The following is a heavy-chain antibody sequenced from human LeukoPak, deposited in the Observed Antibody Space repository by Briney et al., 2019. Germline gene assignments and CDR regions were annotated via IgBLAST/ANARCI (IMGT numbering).Heavy chain of an antibody. CDR2: IYTTGDT. CDR3: ARATPVGGVRFDY. J-gene: IGHJ4*02. Sequence: PSETLSLTCTVSGVSISSYYWSWIRQPPGKGLEWIGSIYTTGDTRYNPSLKSRVTISVDTSKNQFSLKLSSVTAAHTAVYYCARATPVGGVRFDYWGQGTLVTVSS. V-gene: IGHV4-4*09. D-gene: IGHD3-16*01. CDR1: GVSISSYY.